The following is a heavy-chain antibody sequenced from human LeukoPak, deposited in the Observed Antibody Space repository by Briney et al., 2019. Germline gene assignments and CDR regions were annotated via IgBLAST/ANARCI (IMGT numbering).Heavy chain of an antibody. Sequence: PGRSLRLSCAASGFTFSSYSMNWVRQAPGKGLEWVAYISSSRSTIYYADSAKGRFTISRDNAKNSLFLQMNSLRAEDTAVYYCASSRLKRRGYSYGYGTTGICQNWGQGTLVTVSS. V-gene: IGHV3-48*01. CDR2: ISSSRSTI. D-gene: IGHD5-18*01. J-gene: IGHJ4*02. CDR1: GFTFSSYS. CDR3: ASSRLKRRGYSYGYGTTGICQN.